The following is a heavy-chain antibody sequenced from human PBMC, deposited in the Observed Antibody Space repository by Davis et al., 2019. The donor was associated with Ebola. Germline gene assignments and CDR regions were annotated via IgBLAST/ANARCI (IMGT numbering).Heavy chain of an antibody. CDR1: FFSFPSSC. Sequence: ASVKVSCKASFFSFPSSCLSWVRQAPGQGLEWMGWISAYNGNTNYAQKLQGRVTMTTDTSTSTAYMELRSLRSDDTAVYYCARAPYYYDSSGYLDYRGQG. J-gene: IGHJ4*02. V-gene: IGHV1-18*01. D-gene: IGHD3-22*01. CDR2: ISAYNGNT. CDR3: ARAPYYYDSSGYLDY.